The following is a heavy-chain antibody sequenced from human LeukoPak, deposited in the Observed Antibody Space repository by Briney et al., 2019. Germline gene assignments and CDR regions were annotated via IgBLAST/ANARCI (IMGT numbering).Heavy chain of an antibody. CDR2: INHSGST. CDR1: GGSFSGYY. D-gene: IGHD3-9*01. Sequence: SETLSLTCAVYGGSFSGYYWSWIRQPLGKGLEWIGEINHSGSTNYNPSLKSRVTISVDTSKNQFSLKLSSVTAADTAVYYCARGYDILTGYYTWGQGTLVTVSS. CDR3: ARGYDILTGYYT. J-gene: IGHJ4*02. V-gene: IGHV4-34*01.